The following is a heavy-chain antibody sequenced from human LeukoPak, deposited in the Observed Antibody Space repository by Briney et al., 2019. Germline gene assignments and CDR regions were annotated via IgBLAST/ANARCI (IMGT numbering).Heavy chain of an antibody. J-gene: IGHJ4*02. CDR1: GFTFSSYS. CDR2: ISSSSSYI. D-gene: IGHD4-17*01. Sequence: PGGSLRLSCAASGFTFSSYSMNWVRQAPGKGLEWVSSISSSSSYIYYADPVKGRFTISRDNAKNSLYLQMNSLRAEDTAVYYCARVLDRAVNYWGQGTLVTVSS. CDR3: ARVLDRAVNY. V-gene: IGHV3-21*01.